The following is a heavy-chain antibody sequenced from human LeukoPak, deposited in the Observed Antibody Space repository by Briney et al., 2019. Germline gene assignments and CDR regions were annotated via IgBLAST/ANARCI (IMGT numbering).Heavy chain of an antibody. CDR1: GFTFSSYG. D-gene: IGHD6-19*01. CDR3: AKKKWLADAFDI. Sequence: PGGSLRLSCAASGFTFSSYGMHWVRQAPGKGLEWVAFIRYDGSNKYYADSVKGRFTISRDNSRNTLYLQMNSLRAEDTALYYCAKKKWLADAFDIWGQGTMVTVSS. CDR2: IRYDGSNK. J-gene: IGHJ3*02. V-gene: IGHV3-30*02.